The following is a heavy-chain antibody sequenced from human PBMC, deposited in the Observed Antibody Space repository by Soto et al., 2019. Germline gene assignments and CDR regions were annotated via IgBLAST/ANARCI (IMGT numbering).Heavy chain of an antibody. V-gene: IGHV3-30*03. D-gene: IGHD5-18*01. Sequence: QVQLVESGGGVVQPGRSLRLSCAASGFTFSSYGMHWVRQAPGKGLEWVAVISYDGSNKYYADSVKGRFTISRDNSKNTLYLQMNSLRAEDTAVYYCAHNGYSYGSYYHYGMDVWGQGTTVTVSS. CDR2: ISYDGSNK. CDR3: AHNGYSYGSYYHYGMDV. CDR1: GFTFSSYG. J-gene: IGHJ6*02.